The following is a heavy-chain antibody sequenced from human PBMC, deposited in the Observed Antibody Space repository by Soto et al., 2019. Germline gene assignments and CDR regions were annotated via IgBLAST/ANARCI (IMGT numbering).Heavy chain of an antibody. J-gene: IGHJ4*02. V-gene: IGHV3-73*01. Sequence: VGSLRLSCAASGFTLSGSSVHWVRQASGKGLEWVGRIRNKANSYATAYAASVRGRFTISRDDSKNTAFLQMNSLNTEDTAVYYCISHSPEDMIRTWGQGTLVTVSS. CDR3: ISHSPEDMIRT. CDR2: IRNKANSYAT. D-gene: IGHD2-15*01. CDR1: GFTLSGSS.